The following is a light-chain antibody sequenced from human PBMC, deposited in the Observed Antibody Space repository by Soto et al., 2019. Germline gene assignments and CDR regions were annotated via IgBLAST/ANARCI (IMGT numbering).Light chain of an antibody. CDR2: RNN. CDR3: AAWDDSLSGHVV. V-gene: IGLV1-47*01. CDR1: SSNIGSNY. J-gene: IGLJ2*01. Sequence: QSVLTQPPSASGTPGQRVTISRSGSSSNIGSNYVYWYQHLPGTAPKLLIYRNNQRPSGVPDRFSGSKSGTSASLAISGLRSEDEADYYCAAWDDSLSGHVVFGGGTKVTVL.